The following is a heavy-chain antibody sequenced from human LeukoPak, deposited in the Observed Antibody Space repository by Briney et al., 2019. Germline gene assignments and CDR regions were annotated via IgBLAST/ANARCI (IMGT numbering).Heavy chain of an antibody. V-gene: IGHV1-46*01. D-gene: IGHD3-10*01. CDR3: ARDDLKVLGVSNDY. J-gene: IGHJ4*02. CDR2: INPSGGST. Sequence: ASVKVSCKASGYTFTSYGISWVQQAPGQGLEWMGIINPSGGSTSYAQKFQGRVTMTRDTSTSTVYMELSSLRSEDTAVYYCARDDLKVLGVSNDYWGQGTLVTVSS. CDR1: GYTFTSYG.